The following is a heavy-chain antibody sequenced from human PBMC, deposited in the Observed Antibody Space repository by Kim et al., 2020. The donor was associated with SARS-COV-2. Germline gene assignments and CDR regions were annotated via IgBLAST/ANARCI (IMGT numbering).Heavy chain of an antibody. CDR3: AKNTHIVRRAVSYYYYGMAV. J-gene: IGHJ6*02. CDR2: ISGSGGST. V-gene: IGHV3-23*01. CDR1: GFTFSSYA. Sequence: GGSLRLSCAASGFTFSSYAMSWVRQAPGKGLEWVSAISGSGGSTYYADFVKGRFTISRDNSKNTRYLQMNSLRAEDTAVYYCAKNTHIVRRAVSYYYYGMAVWGQGPTVTVSS. D-gene: IGHD2-8*01.